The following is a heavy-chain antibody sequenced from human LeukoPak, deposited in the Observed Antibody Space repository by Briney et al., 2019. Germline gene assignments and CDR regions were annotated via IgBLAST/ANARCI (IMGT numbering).Heavy chain of an antibody. CDR2: IRYDGSNK. CDR1: GFTFNSYV. J-gene: IGHJ6*03. CDR3: ARGADLGQVWFGDHDYYMDV. V-gene: IGHV3-30*02. Sequence: GGSLRLSCAASGFTFNSYVMHWVRQAPGKGLEWVTFIRYDGSNKYYADSVKGRFTISRDNSKNTLYLQMNSLRAEDTAVYYCARGADLGQVWFGDHDYYMDVWGKGTTVTVSS. D-gene: IGHD3-10*01.